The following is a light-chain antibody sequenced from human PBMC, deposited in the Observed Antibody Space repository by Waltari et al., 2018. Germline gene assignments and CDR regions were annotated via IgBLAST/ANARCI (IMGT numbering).Light chain of an antibody. V-gene: IGLV3-25*03. Sequence: SYELTQPTSVSVSPGQTARITCSGDLLPKQYAFWYQQKTGQAPILVMYKDTESPPGIPERFSGSISGTTLTLTISGVQAEDEADYYCQSVDDKIRIVFGGGTKLTVL. CDR1: LLPKQY. J-gene: IGLJ3*02. CDR3: QSVDDKIRIV. CDR2: KDT.